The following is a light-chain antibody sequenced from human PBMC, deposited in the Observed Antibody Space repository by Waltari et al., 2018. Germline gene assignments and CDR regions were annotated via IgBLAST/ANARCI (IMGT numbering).Light chain of an antibody. CDR1: SSNIGSNY. CDR3: AAWDDSLSGPWV. V-gene: IGLV1-47*01. Sequence: QSVLTQPPSASGTPGQRVTISCSGSSSNIGSNYVYWYQQLPGTAPKLLIYRNNQRPSGVPDRLSCSMSGTSASLAISGLRSEDGADYYCAAWDDSLSGPWVFGGGTKLTVL. CDR2: RNN. J-gene: IGLJ2*01.